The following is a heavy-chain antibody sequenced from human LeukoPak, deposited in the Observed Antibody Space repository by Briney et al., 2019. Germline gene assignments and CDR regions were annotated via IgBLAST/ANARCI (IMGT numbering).Heavy chain of an antibody. CDR1: GYTFTSYD. V-gene: IGHV1-8*01. D-gene: IGHD6-13*01. CDR2: MNPNSGST. Sequence: GASVKVSCKASGYTFTSYDINWVRQATGQGLEWMGWMNPNSGSTGYAQKFQGRVTMTRNTSISTAYMELSSLRSEDTAVYYCAVKGVAAAADYDYWGQGTLVTVSS. CDR3: AVKGVAAAADYDY. J-gene: IGHJ4*02.